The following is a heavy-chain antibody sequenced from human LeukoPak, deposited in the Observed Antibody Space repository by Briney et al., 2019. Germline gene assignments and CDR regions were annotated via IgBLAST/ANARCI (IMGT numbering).Heavy chain of an antibody. J-gene: IGHJ4*02. Sequence: LPGGSLRLSCAVSAVTFSTYGMSWVRQAPGKGLEWVSVISASGGDAAYADSVRGRFTISRDNSKNTLYLHMDSLRVEDTAVYYCAKDWRVNNTPNDFWGQGMLVTVSS. CDR1: AVTFSTYG. D-gene: IGHD3-22*01. CDR3: AKDWRVNNTPNDF. V-gene: IGHV3-23*01. CDR2: ISASGGDA.